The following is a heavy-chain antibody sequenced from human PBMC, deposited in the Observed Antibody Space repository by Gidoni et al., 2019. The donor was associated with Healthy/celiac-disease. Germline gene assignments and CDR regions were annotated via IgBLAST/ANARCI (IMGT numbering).Heavy chain of an antibody. J-gene: IGHJ6*02. CDR1: GGTFSSYA. D-gene: IGHD6-13*01. Sequence: QVQLVQSGAEVKKPGSSVKVSCKASGGTFSSYAISWVRQAPGQGLEWMGGILPICGTANYAQKFQGRVKMTADKSTSTAYMELSSLRSEDTAVYYCARVAAAGTSYYYYYYGMDVWGQGTTVTVSS. CDR2: ILPICGTA. CDR3: ARVAAAGTSYYYYYYGMDV. V-gene: IGHV1-69*06.